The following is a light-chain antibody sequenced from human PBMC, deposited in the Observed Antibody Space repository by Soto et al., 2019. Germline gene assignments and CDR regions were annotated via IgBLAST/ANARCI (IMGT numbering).Light chain of an antibody. CDR2: GAS. CDR1: QRVSSNY. Sequence: IVLTNFPCTFSLALGEIATIYCRASQRVSSNYVAWFQQKTGQAPRLLIHGASERATGVPDRFSGSGSGTDFTLTIIGLEPEDFAVYYCQQRNVWPPITYGQGTRLEIK. V-gene: IGKV3D-20*02. J-gene: IGKJ5*01. CDR3: QQRNVWPPIT.